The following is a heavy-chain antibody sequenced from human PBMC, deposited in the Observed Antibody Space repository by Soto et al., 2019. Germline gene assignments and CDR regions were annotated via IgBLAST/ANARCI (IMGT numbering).Heavy chain of an antibody. D-gene: IGHD3-22*01. CDR3: ASAPSGYYYYFDL. CDR2: ISYDGSNK. V-gene: IGHV3-30*03. CDR1: GFTFSSYG. J-gene: IGHJ4*02. Sequence: GGSLRLSCAASGFTFSSYGMHWVRQAPGKGLEWVAVISYDGSNKYYADSVKGRFTISRDNSKNTLYLQMNSLRAEDTAVYYFASAPSGYYYYFDLWGQGTLVTVSS.